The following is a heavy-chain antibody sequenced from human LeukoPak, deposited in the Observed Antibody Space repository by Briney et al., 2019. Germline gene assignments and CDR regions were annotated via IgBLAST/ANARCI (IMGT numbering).Heavy chain of an antibody. V-gene: IGHV3-30*03. CDR1: GFPFRSYG. J-gene: IGHJ3*02. D-gene: IGHD1-1*01. Sequence: GGPLRHSRAASGFPFRSYGMHWVPQAPGKGLEGVAVISYDGINQYYTDSVKGPFTISRDNSKNTLYLQMNSLRAEDTAVYCCVRGVERTFDIWGQGTMVIVSS. CDR3: VRGVERTFDI. CDR2: ISYDGINQ.